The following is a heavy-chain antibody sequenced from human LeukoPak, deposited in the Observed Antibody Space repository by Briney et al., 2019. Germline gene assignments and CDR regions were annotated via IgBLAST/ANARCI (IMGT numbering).Heavy chain of an antibody. CDR1: GGSISSSSYY. J-gene: IGHJ3*02. Sequence: PSETLSLTCTVSGGSISSSSYYWGWIRQPPGKGLEWIGSIYYSGSTYYNPSLKSRVTISVDTSKNQFSLKLSSVTAAETAVYYCASPTVLLWFGEPSGAFDIWGQGTMVTVSS. V-gene: IGHV4-39*07. CDR2: IYYSGST. D-gene: IGHD3-10*01. CDR3: ASPTVLLWFGEPSGAFDI.